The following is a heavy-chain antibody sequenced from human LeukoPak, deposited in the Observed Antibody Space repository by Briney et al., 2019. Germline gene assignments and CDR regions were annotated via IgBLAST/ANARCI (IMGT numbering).Heavy chain of an antibody. V-gene: IGHV3-15*01. CDR3: TTASLYYYDSSGYPHYYGMDV. CDR1: GFTFGIAW. D-gene: IGHD3-22*01. Sequence: GGSLRLSCAASGFTFGIAWMTWVRQAPGKGLEWVGRIKSKTDGGTTDYAAPVKGRFTISRDDSKNTLYLQMNSLKTEDTAVYYCTTASLYYYDSSGYPHYYGMDVWGQGTTVTVSS. J-gene: IGHJ6*02. CDR2: IKSKTDGGTT.